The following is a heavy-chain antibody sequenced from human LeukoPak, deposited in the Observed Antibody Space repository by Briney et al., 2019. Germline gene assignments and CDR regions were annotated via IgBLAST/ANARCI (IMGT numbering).Heavy chain of an antibody. CDR3: ARAPELLWLGESFDI. CDR2: INPNSGGT. D-gene: IGHD3-10*01. Sequence: ASVKVSCKASGYTFTGYYMHWVRQAPGQGLEWMGWINPNSGGTNYAQKFQGRVTMTRDTSISTAYMELSRLRSDDTAVYYCARAPELLWLGESFDIWGQGTMVTVSS. V-gene: IGHV1-2*02. J-gene: IGHJ3*02. CDR1: GYTFTGYY.